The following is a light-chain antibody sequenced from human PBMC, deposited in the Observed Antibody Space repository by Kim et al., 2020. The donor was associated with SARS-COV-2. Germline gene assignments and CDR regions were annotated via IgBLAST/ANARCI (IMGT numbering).Light chain of an antibody. CDR3: QQFNSYLFT. Sequence: AIQLTQSLSSLSASVGDRVTITCRASQGISSALAWYQQKPGKAPKLLIYDASSLESGVPSRFSGSGSGTDFTLTISSLQPGDFATYCCQQFNSYLFTFGPGTKVDIK. V-gene: IGKV1-13*02. CDR2: DAS. J-gene: IGKJ3*01. CDR1: QGISSA.